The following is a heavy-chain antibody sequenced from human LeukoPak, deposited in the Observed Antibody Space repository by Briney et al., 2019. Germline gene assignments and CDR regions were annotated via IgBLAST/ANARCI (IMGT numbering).Heavy chain of an antibody. CDR2: ISTSNGNT. D-gene: IGHD5/OR15-5a*01. CDR3: VRDNVYVPAY. CDR1: GYTFISYG. V-gene: IGHV1-18*01. J-gene: IGHJ4*02. Sequence: ASVKVSCKASGYTFISYGISWVRQAPGQGLEWMAWISTSNGNTNFAQKFQGRVTMTTDTSTSTAYMELRSLRSDDTAVYYCVRDNVYVPAYWGQGTLVIVPS.